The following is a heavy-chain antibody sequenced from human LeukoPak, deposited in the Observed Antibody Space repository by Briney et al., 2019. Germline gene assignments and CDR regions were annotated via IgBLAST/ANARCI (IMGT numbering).Heavy chain of an antibody. D-gene: IGHD4-23*01. CDR1: GFTFSSYG. CDR3: ARDGWYGGNSPGDY. J-gene: IGHJ4*02. CDR2: ISYDGSNK. Sequence: PGGSLRLSCAASGFTFSSYGMHWVRQAPGKGLEWVAVISYDGSNKYYADSVKGRFTISRDNSKNTLYLQMNSLRAEDTAVYYCARDGWYGGNSPGDYWGQGTLVTVSS. V-gene: IGHV3-30*03.